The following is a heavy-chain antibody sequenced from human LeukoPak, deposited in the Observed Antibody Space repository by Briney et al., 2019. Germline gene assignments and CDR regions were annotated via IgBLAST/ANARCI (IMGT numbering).Heavy chain of an antibody. CDR2: ISGSGAYT. V-gene: IGHV3-23*01. D-gene: IGHD3-22*01. J-gene: IGHJ5*02. CDR3: ARPFRQLDSSSSYYSFDL. Sequence: GGSLRLSCAVSGFTLSSYAMTWVRQAPGEGLEWASAISGSGAYTQYADSVKGRFTISRDNSKNALFLQMNSLRAEDTAVYYCARPFRQLDSSSSYYSFDLWGRGTVVTVSS. CDR1: GFTLSSYA.